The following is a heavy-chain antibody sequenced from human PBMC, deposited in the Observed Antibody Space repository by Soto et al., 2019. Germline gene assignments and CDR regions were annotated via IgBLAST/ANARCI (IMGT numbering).Heavy chain of an antibody. CDR1: GYSFTSYW. CDR3: VRIIMITFGGVIVRDY. V-gene: IGHV5-10-1*01. CDR2: IDPSDSYT. J-gene: IGHJ4*02. Sequence: GESLKISCKGSGYSFTSYWISWVRQMPGKGLEWMGRIDPSDSYTNYSPSFQGHVTISADKSISTAYLQWSSLKASDTAMYYCVRIIMITFGGVIVRDYWGQGTLVTVSS. D-gene: IGHD3-16*02.